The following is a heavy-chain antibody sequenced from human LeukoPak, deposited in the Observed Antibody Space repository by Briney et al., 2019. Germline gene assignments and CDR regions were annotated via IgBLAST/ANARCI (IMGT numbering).Heavy chain of an antibody. Sequence: PGGSLRLSCATSGFSFTDYPMNWVRQAPGKGVEWISNIRTTAEGAKYAYYADSVKGRVTISRDDGKNTLYLHMNSLRDDDTAVYYCATDQRYAFDYWGQGILVTVSS. V-gene: IGHV3-48*02. CDR2: IRTTAEGAKYA. CDR1: GFSFTDYP. J-gene: IGHJ4*02. CDR3: ATDQRYAFDY. D-gene: IGHD3-9*01.